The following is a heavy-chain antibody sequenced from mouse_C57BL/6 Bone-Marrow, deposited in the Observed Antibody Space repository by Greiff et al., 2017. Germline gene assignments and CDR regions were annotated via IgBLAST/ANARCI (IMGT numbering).Heavy chain of an antibody. CDR3: ARSGEKEAWFAY. CDR1: GYTFTSYW. CDR2: IHPNSGST. V-gene: IGHV1-64*01. D-gene: IGHD3-1*01. J-gene: IGHJ3*01. Sequence: QVQLQQSGAELVKPGASVKLSCKASGYTFTSYWMHWVKQRPGQGLEWIGMIHPNSGSTNYNEKFKSKATLTVDKSSSTAYMQLSSLTSEDSAVDYWARSGEKEAWFAYWGQGTLVTVSA.